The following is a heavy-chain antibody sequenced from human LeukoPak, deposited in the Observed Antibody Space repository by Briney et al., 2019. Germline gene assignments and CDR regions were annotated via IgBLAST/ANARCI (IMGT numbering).Heavy chain of an antibody. Sequence: ASVKVSCKASGGTFSSYAISWVRQAPGQGREWMGGIIPIFGTANYAQKFQGRVTITADESTSTAYMELSSLRSEDTAVYYCASGVSHYGMDVWGQGTTITVSS. D-gene: IGHD6-13*01. J-gene: IGHJ6*02. CDR2: IIPIFGTA. V-gene: IGHV1-69*13. CDR1: GGTFSSYA. CDR3: ASGVSHYGMDV.